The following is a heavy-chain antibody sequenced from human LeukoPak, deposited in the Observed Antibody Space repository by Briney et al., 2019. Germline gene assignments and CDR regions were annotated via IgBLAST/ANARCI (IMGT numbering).Heavy chain of an antibody. Sequence: GESLKISCKGSGYSFTTYWIGWVRQMPGKGLEWMGIIYPGDSDIRYSPSFQGQITISADKSISTAYLQWSSLKASDTAMYYCARQRVNWGLVNDYWGQGTLVTVSS. CDR2: IYPGDSDI. CDR3: ARQRVNWGLVNDY. D-gene: IGHD7-27*01. V-gene: IGHV5-51*01. CDR1: GYSFTTYW. J-gene: IGHJ4*02.